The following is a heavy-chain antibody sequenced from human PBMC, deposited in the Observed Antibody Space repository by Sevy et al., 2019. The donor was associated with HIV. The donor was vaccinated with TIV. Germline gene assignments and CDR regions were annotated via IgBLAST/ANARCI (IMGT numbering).Heavy chain of an antibody. CDR1: GYTFTSYY. V-gene: IGHV1-46*01. J-gene: IGHJ4*02. D-gene: IGHD3-22*01. CDR3: ARVYYYDYRGPGY. Sequence: ASVKVSCKASGYTFTSYYIHWVRQAPGQGLEWMGLINPSGGSTSYAQKFQGRVTMTRDTSTSTVYIELSSLRSEDTAVYYCARVYYYDYRGPGYWGQGTLVTVSS. CDR2: INPSGGST.